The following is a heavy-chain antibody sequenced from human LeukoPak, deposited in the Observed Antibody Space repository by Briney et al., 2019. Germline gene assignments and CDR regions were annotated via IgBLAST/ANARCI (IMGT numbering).Heavy chain of an antibody. CDR1: GYTFTGCY. CDR3: ARDLDSSSSGVDY. J-gene: IGHJ4*02. V-gene: IGHV1-2*02. Sequence: GASVKVSCKASGYTFTGCYMHWVRQAPGQGLEWMGWINPNSGGTNYAQKFQGRVTMTRDTSISTAYMELSRLRSDDTAVYYCARDLDSSSSGVDYWGQGALVTVSS. CDR2: INPNSGGT. D-gene: IGHD6-6*01.